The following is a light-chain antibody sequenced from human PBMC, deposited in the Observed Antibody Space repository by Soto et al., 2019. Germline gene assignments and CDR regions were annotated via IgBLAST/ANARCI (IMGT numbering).Light chain of an antibody. J-gene: IGLJ2*01. CDR3: SSYTSSSTLVV. V-gene: IGLV2-14*01. CDR1: SSDVGGYNY. Sequence: QLVLTQPASVSGSPGQSITISCTGTSSDVGGYNYVSWYQQHPGKAPKLMIYDVSNRPSGVSNRFSGSESGNTASLTISGLQAEDEADYYCSSYTSSSTLVVFGGGTKLTVL. CDR2: DVS.